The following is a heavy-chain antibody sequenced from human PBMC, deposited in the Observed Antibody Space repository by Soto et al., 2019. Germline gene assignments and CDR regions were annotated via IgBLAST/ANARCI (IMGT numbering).Heavy chain of an antibody. V-gene: IGHV3-30*18. J-gene: IGHJ5*02. CDR3: AKGSGGSCYSGWFDP. Sequence: QVQLVESGGGVVQPGRSLRLSCAASGFTFSSYGMHWVRQAPGKGLEWVAVISYDGSNKYYADSVKGRFTISRDNSKNTLYLQMNSLRAEDTAVYYCAKGSGGSCYSGWFDPWGQGTLVTVSS. CDR2: ISYDGSNK. CDR1: GFTFSSYG. D-gene: IGHD2-15*01.